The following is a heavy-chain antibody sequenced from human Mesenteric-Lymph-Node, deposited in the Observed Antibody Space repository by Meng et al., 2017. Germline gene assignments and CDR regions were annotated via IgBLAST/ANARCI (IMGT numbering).Heavy chain of an antibody. CDR1: CSSNSIDML. CDR2: AYHTRDT. V-gene: IGHV4-4*02. Sequence: VHLRAWGQEQLEPVETLCTASSDTCSSNSIDMLWRWVGQPPGKRRGMNAEAYHTRDTNYNQSIKSRVVISVDRSKNQFSLNLSSVTAAETAVYYCGRDQGRQLINHWGQGTLVTVSS. J-gene: IGHJ4*02. D-gene: IGHD1-1*01. CDR3: GRDQGRQLINH.